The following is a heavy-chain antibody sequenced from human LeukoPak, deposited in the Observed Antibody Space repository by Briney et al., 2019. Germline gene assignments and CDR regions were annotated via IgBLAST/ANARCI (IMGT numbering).Heavy chain of an antibody. Sequence: PGGSLRLSCAASGFSFSNRGMHWVRQAPGKRPEWVAVIWDDGNNKRYANSVNGRFTISRDNSENTLYLQMNGLTAEDTAMYYCARDSYQDYYGRFDPWGQGTLVIVSS. J-gene: IGHJ5*02. D-gene: IGHD3-10*01. CDR2: IWDDGNNK. V-gene: IGHV3-33*01. CDR1: GFSFSNRG. CDR3: ARDSYQDYYGRFDP.